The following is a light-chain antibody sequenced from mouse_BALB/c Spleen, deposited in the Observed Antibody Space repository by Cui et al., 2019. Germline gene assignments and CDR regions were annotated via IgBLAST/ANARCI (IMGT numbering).Light chain of an antibody. Sequence: ILLTKSRAIIDASAEEKVTITGSASSSVSYMNWYQQRPGSSPKIWIYGISNLASAVPSRFSGSGSGTSFSFTINSMEAEDVATYYCQQSSSSPFTFGSGTKLEIK. CDR3: QQSSSSPFT. J-gene: IGKJ4*01. V-gene: IGKV4-90*01. CDR1: SSVSY. CDR2: GIS.